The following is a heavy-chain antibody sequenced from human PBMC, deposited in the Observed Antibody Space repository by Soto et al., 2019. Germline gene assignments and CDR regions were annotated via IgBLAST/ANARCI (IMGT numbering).Heavy chain of an antibody. V-gene: IGHV3-33*01. CDR3: ARTMCFSTNCYDWYFDL. Sequence: QVQLVESGGGVVQPGRSLRLSCSASGFTFSSYGIHWVRQAPGKGLEWVAVIWNDGSNKYADSVKGRVTISRDDSENASYLQMNSLRSEDTAVYYCARTMCFSTNCYDWYFDLWGRGTLITVSS. CDR2: IWNDGSNK. J-gene: IGHJ2*01. CDR1: GFTFSSYG. D-gene: IGHD2-2*01.